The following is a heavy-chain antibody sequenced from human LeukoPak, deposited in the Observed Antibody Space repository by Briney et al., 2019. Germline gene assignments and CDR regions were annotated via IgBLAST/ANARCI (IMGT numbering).Heavy chain of an antibody. CDR2: FDPEDGET. Sequence: ASVKVSCKVSGYTLTELSMHWVRPAPGKELEWLGGFDPEDGETIYAQKFQGTVTMTEDTSTDTAYMQLSSLRSEDTAVYYCATAGYSGISPEIEYFQHWGQGTLVTVSS. D-gene: IGHD1-26*01. J-gene: IGHJ1*01. CDR3: ATAGYSGISPEIEYFQH. CDR1: GYTLTELS. V-gene: IGHV1-24*01.